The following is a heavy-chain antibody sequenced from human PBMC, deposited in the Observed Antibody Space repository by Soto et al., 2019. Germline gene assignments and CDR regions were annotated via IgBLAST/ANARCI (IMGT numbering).Heavy chain of an antibody. CDR1: GGTFSSYA. V-gene: IGHV1-69*13. Sequence: EASVKVSCKASGGTFSSYAISWVRQAPGQGLEWMGGIIPIFGTANYAQKFQGRVTITADESTSTAYMELSSLRSEDTAVYYCARRSYGDYVDYYYYGMDVWGQGTTVNVSS. D-gene: IGHD4-17*01. CDR2: IIPIFGTA. J-gene: IGHJ6*02. CDR3: ARRSYGDYVDYYYYGMDV.